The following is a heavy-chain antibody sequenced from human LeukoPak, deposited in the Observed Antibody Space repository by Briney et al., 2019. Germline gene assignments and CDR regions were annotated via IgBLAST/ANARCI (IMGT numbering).Heavy chain of an antibody. CDR2: ISTHSNYI. CDR3: AKGPIVRFDY. D-gene: IGHD1-26*01. CDR1: GFTLSDYT. J-gene: IGHJ4*02. Sequence: GGSLRLSCAASGFTLSDYTMNWVRQAPGKGLEWVSSISTHSNYIYYVDSLKGRFTLSRDNAKNSLYLQMNSLRAEDTAVYYCAKGPIVRFDYWGQGTLVTVSS. V-gene: IGHV3-21*04.